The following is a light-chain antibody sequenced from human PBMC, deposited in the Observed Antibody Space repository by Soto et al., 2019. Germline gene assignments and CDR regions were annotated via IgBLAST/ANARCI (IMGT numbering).Light chain of an antibody. V-gene: IGLV4-69*01. CDR3: QTWGTGFQF. CDR1: SGHSSYA. Sequence: QSVLTQSPSASASLGASVKLTCTLSSGHSSYAIAWHQKQPGKGPRYLMDLNNDGSHTKGDGIPDRFSGSSSGADRYLIISSLQSEDEADYYCQTWGTGFQFFGGGTNDRP. CDR2: LNNDGSH. J-gene: IGLJ2*01.